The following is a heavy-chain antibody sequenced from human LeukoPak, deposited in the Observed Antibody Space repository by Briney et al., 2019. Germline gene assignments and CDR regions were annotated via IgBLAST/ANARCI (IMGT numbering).Heavy chain of an antibody. CDR2: IYYSGST. Sequence: KPSQTLSLTCAVSGDSISSGGYSWSWIRQPPGKGLEWIGYIYYSGSTYYNPSLKSRVTISVDTSKNQFSLKLSSVTAADTAVYYCARESMVRGVIKGVYYYGMDVWGQGTTVTVSS. CDR3: ARESMVRGVIKGVYYYGMDV. J-gene: IGHJ6*02. D-gene: IGHD3-10*01. CDR1: GDSISSGGYS. V-gene: IGHV4-30-2*05.